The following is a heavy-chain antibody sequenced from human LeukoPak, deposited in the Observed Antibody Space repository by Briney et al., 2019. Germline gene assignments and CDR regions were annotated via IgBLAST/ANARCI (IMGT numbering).Heavy chain of an antibody. CDR3: AKGASGSYHTPYDY. CDR1: GFTFSSYA. D-gene: IGHD1-26*01. J-gene: IGHJ4*02. Sequence: PGGSLRLSCAASGFTFSSYAMTWVRQAPGKGLEWVSDISVSGGYTYYADSVQGRFIISRDNSKNTLNLQMNSLRVEDTAVYYCAKGASGSYHTPYDYWGQGSLVTVSS. V-gene: IGHV3-23*01. CDR2: ISVSGGYT.